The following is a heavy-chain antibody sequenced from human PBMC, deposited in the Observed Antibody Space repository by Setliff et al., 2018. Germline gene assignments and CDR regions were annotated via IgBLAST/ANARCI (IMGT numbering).Heavy chain of an antibody. CDR2: INTNTGNP. CDR1: GCTFTNYA. V-gene: IGHV7-4-1*02. D-gene: IGHD3-10*01. Sequence: ASVKVSCKASGCTFTNYAMTWMRQAPGQGLEYMGWINTNTGNPIYAQGFTGRFVFSLDTSVSTAYLQISSLKSEDTAVYYCARGSRFGTIVYKGDYYMDVWGKGTTVTVSS. CDR3: ARGSRFGTIVYKGDYYMDV. J-gene: IGHJ6*03.